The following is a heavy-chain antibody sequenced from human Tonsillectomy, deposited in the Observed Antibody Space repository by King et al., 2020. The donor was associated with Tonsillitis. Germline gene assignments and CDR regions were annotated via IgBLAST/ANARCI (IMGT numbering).Heavy chain of an antibody. V-gene: IGHV3-15*07. CDR3: TTDLGDY. CDR1: GFTFGDAW. Sequence: VQLVESGGGLVRPGGSLRLSCAASGFTFGDAWMNWVRQAPGKGLEWVGRVKSQTDGGTTDSAAPGKGRFTISRDDSKNTLYLQMNSLKTEDTAVYYCTTDLGDYWGQGTLVTVSS. J-gene: IGHJ4*02. D-gene: IGHD3-16*01. CDR2: VKSQTDGGTT.